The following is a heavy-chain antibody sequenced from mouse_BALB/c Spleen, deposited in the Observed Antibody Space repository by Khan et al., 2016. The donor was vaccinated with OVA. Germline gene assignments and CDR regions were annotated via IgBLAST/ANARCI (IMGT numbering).Heavy chain of an antibody. J-gene: IGHJ3*01. CDR1: GFTFSDYY. CDR2: ISDGGSYT. D-gene: IGHD2-13*01. Sequence: EVELVESGGGLVKPGGSLKLSCAASGFTFSDYYMYWVRQTPEKRLEWVATISDGGSYTYYTDSVQGRFTISRDDAKNNLYLQMSSLKSEDTAIYYCVRGYYGDPFAYWGQGTLVTVSA. V-gene: IGHV5-4*02. CDR3: VRGYYGDPFAY.